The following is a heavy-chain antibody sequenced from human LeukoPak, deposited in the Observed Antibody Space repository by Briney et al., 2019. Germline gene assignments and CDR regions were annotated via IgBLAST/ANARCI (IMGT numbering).Heavy chain of an antibody. V-gene: IGHV4-30-4*01. D-gene: IGHD3-3*01. J-gene: IGHJ4*02. CDR1: GGSISSGDYY. CDR3: ARGREVYYDFWSGYYYFDY. Sequence: SETLSLTCTVSGGSISSGDYYWSWIRQPPGKGLEWIGYIYYSGSTYYNPSLKSRVTISVDTSKNQFSLKLSSVTAADTAVYYCARGREVYYDFWSGYYYFDYWGQGTLVTVSS. CDR2: IYYSGST.